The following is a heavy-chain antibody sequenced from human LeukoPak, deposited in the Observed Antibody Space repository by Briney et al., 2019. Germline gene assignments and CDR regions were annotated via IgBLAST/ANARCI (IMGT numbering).Heavy chain of an antibody. V-gene: IGHV1-24*01. D-gene: IGHD3-22*01. CDR2: FDPEDGET. J-gene: IGHJ4*02. CDR3: ARGTPPHTYYYDSSGYPMGY. Sequence: ASVKASCKVSGYTLTELSMHWVRQAPGKGLEWMGGFDPEDGETIYAQKFQGRVTMTRNTSISTAYMELSSLRSEDTAVYYCARGTPPHTYYYDSSGYPMGYWGQGTLVTVSS. CDR1: GYTLTELS.